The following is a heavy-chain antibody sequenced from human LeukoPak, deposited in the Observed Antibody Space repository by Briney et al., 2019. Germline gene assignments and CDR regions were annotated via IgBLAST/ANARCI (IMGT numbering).Heavy chain of an antibody. CDR1: GFTFSSYS. J-gene: IGHJ4*02. V-gene: IGHV3-21*04. CDR3: ARHLYSGSYYHFDY. D-gene: IGHD1-26*01. Sequence: GGSLRLSCAASGFTFSSYSMNWVRQAPGKGLEWVSSISSSSSYIYYADAVKGRFTISRDYSKNTLYLQMNSLRAEDTAVYYCARHLYSGSYYHFDYWGQGTLVTVSS. CDR2: ISSSSSYI.